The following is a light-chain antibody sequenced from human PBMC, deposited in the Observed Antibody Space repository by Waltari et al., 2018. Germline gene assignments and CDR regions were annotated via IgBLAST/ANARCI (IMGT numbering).Light chain of an antibody. CDR3: QRYGRT. V-gene: IGKV3-20*01. CDR1: LPISANF. Sequence: EILLTQSPATLSLSPGERATPPCSASLPISANFLAWYQHNPGQPPKLLIYGASSRATGTPDRFSGSGSETDFTLTINRLEPEDFAIYYCQRYGRTFGQGTRLDIK. J-gene: IGKJ5*01. CDR2: GAS.